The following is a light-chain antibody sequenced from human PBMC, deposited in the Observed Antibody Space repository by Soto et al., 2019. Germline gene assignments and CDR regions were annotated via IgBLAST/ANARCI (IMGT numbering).Light chain of an antibody. CDR2: LNSDGSH. Sequence: QPVLTQSPSVSASLGASVKLTCTLSSGHSEYVIAWHQQQSEKGPRYLMKLNSDGSHTKGDGIPDRFSGSSSGSERYLTISSLQSEDEAYYYCQTWESGIHMFGGGTKLTVL. J-gene: IGLJ3*02. CDR3: QTWESGIHM. V-gene: IGLV4-69*01. CDR1: SGHSEYV.